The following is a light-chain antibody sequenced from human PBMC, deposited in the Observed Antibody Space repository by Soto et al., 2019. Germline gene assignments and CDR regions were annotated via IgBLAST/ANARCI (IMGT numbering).Light chain of an antibody. CDR3: ISYAGSNNFV. Sequence: QSALTQPPSASGSPGQSVTISCTGTSSDVGAYNYVSWYQQHPGKAPKLLIYGVTKRPSGVPDRFSGSKSGNTASLTVSGLQAEEEADYYCISYAGSNNFVFGTGTKLTVL. CDR2: GVT. V-gene: IGLV2-8*01. J-gene: IGLJ1*01. CDR1: SSDVGAYNY.